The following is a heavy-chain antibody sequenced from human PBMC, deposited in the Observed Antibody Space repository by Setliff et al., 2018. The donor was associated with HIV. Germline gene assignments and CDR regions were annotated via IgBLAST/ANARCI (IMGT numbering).Heavy chain of an antibody. Sequence: GASVKVSCKASGYTFTGYYLHWVRQAPGQGPEWMGWIDPNSGDTNYEQKFQGRVSMTRDTSISTVYMELSSLRSDDTAVYYCARAAGYSSSWHRYAFEIWGQGTMVTVSS. CDR2: IDPNSGDT. V-gene: IGHV1-2*02. CDR3: ARAAGYSSSWHRYAFEI. CDR1: GYTFTGYY. D-gene: IGHD6-13*01. J-gene: IGHJ3*02.